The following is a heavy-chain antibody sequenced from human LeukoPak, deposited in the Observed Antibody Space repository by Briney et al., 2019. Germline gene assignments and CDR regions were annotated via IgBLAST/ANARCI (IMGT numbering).Heavy chain of an antibody. CDR2: IYPGDSDT. J-gene: IGHJ4*02. CDR1: GYSFISYW. Sequence: GESLKISCKGSGYSFISYWIGWVRQMPGKGLEWMGIIYPGDSDTRYSPSFQGQVTISADKSISTAYLQWSSLKASDTAMYYCARLRVYGSGNYYYYFDYWGQGTLVTVSS. V-gene: IGHV5-51*01. CDR3: ARLRVYGSGNYYYYFDY. D-gene: IGHD3-10*01.